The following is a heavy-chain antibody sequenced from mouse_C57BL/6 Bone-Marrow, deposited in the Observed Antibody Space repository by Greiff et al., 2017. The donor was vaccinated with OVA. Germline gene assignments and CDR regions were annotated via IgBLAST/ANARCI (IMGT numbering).Heavy chain of an antibody. CDR1: GYTFTSYG. Sequence: VQLEESGAELARPGASVKLSCKASGYTFTSYGISWVKQSTGQGLEWIGEIYPRSGNTYYTEKFKGKATLPADKSSSTAYMELRSLTSEDSAVYYCARSGLPFAYWDRGTLVTVSA. V-gene: IGHV1-81*01. CDR3: ARSGLPFAY. J-gene: IGHJ3*01. CDR2: IYPRSGNT. D-gene: IGHD3-1*01.